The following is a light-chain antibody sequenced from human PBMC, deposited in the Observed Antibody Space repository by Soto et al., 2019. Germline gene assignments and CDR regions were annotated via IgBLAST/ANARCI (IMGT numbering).Light chain of an antibody. CDR1: QSVDNK. Sequence: ERVMTQSPAALSVSLGERATLSCRASQSVDNKLAWYQFKPGQAPRLLIYGASTRATGVPTRFGGSGSGTELTLTIGSLQSEEFAVYYWVHYYGWPKTFGQGTEVEIK. CDR2: GAS. CDR3: VHYYGWPKT. J-gene: IGKJ1*01. V-gene: IGKV3-15*01.